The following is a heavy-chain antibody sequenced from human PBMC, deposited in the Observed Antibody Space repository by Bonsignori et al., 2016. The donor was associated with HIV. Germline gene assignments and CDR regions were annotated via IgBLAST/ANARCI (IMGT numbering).Heavy chain of an antibody. J-gene: IGHJ3*02. CDR2: ISNSGSYI. Sequence: EVQLVESGGGLVKPGGSLRLSCAASGITFSTYTMNWVRQAPGKGLEWVASISNSGSYIYYADSVKGRFTTSRDNAKNLLFLQMNSLRAEDTALYYCTRAWRDSWYDPQAFDIWGQGTMVTVSS. CDR3: TRAWRDSWYDPQAFDI. V-gene: IGHV3-21*01. CDR1: GITFSTYT. D-gene: IGHD6-13*01.